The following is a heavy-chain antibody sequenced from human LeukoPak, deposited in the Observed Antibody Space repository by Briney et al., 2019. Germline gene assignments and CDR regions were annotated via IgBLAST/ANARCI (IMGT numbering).Heavy chain of an antibody. D-gene: IGHD3-16*01. CDR3: ARDLAGGDDY. CDR1: GFDFSTYS. CDR2: IKQDGSEK. Sequence: PGGPLRLSCEVSGFDFSTYSMNWVRQAPGKGLEWVANIKQDGSEKYYVDSVKGRFTISRDNAKNSLYLQMNSLRAEDTAVYYCARDLAGGDDYWGQGTLVTVSS. J-gene: IGHJ4*02. V-gene: IGHV3-7*01.